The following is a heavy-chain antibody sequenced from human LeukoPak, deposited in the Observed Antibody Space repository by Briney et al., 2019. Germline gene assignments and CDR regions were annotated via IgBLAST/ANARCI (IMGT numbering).Heavy chain of an antibody. CDR1: GDCVSSISAG. V-gene: IGHV6-1*01. D-gene: IGHD3-10*01. J-gene: IGHJ6*04. Sequence: SQTLSLTCAISGDCVSSISAGCNWIRQSPSRGLEWLGWTYYRSKWYNDYAVSVKSRIAINPDTSKKQSSLQLNSVTPEDTAVYYCARELLWFGELWRDYYYYGMDVWGKGTTVTVSS. CDR2: TYYRSKWYN. CDR3: ARELLWFGELWRDYYYYGMDV.